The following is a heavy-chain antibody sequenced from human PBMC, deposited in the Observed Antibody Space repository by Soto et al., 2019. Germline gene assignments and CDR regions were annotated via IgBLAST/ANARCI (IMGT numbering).Heavy chain of an antibody. CDR1: GGSISSYY. CDR2: IYYSGST. CDR3: ARGQVVAAQH. V-gene: IGHV4-59*12. Sequence: SETLSLTCTVSGGSISSYYWSWIRQPPGKGLEWIGYIYYSGSTYYNPSLKSRVTISVDRSKNQFSLKLSSVTAADTAVYYCARGQVVAAQHWGQGTLVTVS. D-gene: IGHD2-15*01. J-gene: IGHJ4*02.